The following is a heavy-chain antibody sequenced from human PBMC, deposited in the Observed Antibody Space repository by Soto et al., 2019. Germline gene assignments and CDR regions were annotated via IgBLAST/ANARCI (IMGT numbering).Heavy chain of an antibody. V-gene: IGHV3-23*01. Sequence: EVQLLESGGGLVQPGGSLRLTGVGSGLPFRNKAMRWFPQAPGKGLEWASGISGGGGVTYFADSVKGRFTISRDNSKNTLYLQMNNLRANDTAVYYCAKDRQFRSYYESAGHYNDWGQGTLVTVSS. CDR2: ISGGGGVT. J-gene: IGHJ4*02. CDR1: GLPFRNKA. CDR3: AKDRQFRSYYESAGHYND. D-gene: IGHD3-22*01.